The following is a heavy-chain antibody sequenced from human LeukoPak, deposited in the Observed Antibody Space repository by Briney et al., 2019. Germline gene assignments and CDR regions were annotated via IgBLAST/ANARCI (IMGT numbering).Heavy chain of an antibody. CDR3: ARASIAAADTVWFDP. D-gene: IGHD6-13*01. CDR1: GGSISSYY. Sequence: PSETLSLTCTVSGGSISSYYWSWIRQPAGKGLEWIGRIYTGGSTNYNPSLNSRVTISVDTSKNQFSLKLSSVTAADTAVYYCARASIAAADTVWFDPWGQGTLVTVSS. CDR2: IYTGGST. V-gene: IGHV4-4*07. J-gene: IGHJ5*02.